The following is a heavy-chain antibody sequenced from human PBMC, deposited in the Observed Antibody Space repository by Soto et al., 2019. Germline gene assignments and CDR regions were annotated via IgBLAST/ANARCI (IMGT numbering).Heavy chain of an antibody. CDR2: INVGNGNT. V-gene: IGHV1-3*01. CDR3: ARGAGYCGGDCWNDYYYAMDV. D-gene: IGHD2-21*02. CDR1: GYIFTDYA. Sequence: QAQLVQSGAEVKEPGAPVKVSCKASGYIFTDYAMHWVRQAPGQRLEWMGWINVGNGNTKYSQNFQARVTITRDTSASTAYMDLSSLRSEDTAVYYCARGAGYCGGDCWNDYYYAMDVWGQGTTVIVSS. J-gene: IGHJ6*02.